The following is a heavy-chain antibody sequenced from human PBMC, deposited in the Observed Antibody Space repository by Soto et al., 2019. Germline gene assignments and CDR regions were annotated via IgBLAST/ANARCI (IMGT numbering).Heavy chain of an antibody. Sequence: EVQLLESGGGLVQPGGSLRLSCAASGFTFSSYAMSWVRQAPGKGLEWVSAISGSGGSTYYADSVKGRFTISRDNSKNTLYLQMNSLRAEDTAVYYCARDVLRFLEWSPGQQHFDYWGQGTLVTVSS. CDR1: GFTFSSYA. V-gene: IGHV3-23*01. CDR3: ARDVLRFLEWSPGQQHFDY. D-gene: IGHD3-3*01. CDR2: ISGSGGST. J-gene: IGHJ4*02.